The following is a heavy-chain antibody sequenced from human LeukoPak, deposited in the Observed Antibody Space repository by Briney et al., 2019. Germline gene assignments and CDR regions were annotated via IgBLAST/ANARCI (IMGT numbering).Heavy chain of an antibody. CDR2: ISSSSGTI. CDR3: ARRLTASGKHYFDY. V-gene: IGHV3-48*01. D-gene: IGHD6-13*01. CDR1: GFTFSTYN. J-gene: IGHJ4*02. Sequence: PGGSLRPSCAASGFTFSTYNVNWVRQAPGKGLEWVSYISSSSGTIYYADSVQGRFTISRDNAKNSLYLQMNSLRAEDTAVYYCARRLTASGKHYFDYWGQGTLVTVSS.